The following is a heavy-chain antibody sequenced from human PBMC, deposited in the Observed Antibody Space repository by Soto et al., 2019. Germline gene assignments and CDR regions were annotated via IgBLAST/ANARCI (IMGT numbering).Heavy chain of an antibody. CDR1: GGSISSGGYY. J-gene: IGHJ6*02. Sequence: QVQLQESGPGLVKPSQTLSLTCTVSGGSISSGGYYWSWIRQHPGKGLEWIGYIYYSGSTYYNPSLKSRVTISVDTSKNQFSLKLSSVTAADTAVYYCARDMAGSIAVAGTGHPYYGMDVWGQGTTVTVSS. V-gene: IGHV4-31*03. CDR3: ARDMAGSIAVAGTGHPYYGMDV. D-gene: IGHD6-19*01. CDR2: IYYSGST.